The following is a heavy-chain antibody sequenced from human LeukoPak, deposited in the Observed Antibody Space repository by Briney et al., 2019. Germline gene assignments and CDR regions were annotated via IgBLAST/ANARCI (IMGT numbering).Heavy chain of an antibody. CDR2: IYPGDSDT. CDR3: ARHGAYYDSSGYYYGTYYFDY. Sequence: GESLKISCKGSGYSFTSYWIGWVRQMPGKGLEWMGIIYPGDSDTRYSPSFQGQVTISADKSISTAYLQWSSLKASDTAMYYCARHGAYYDSSGYYYGTYYFDYWGQGTLVTVSS. CDR1: GYSFTSYW. V-gene: IGHV5-51*01. D-gene: IGHD3-22*01. J-gene: IGHJ4*02.